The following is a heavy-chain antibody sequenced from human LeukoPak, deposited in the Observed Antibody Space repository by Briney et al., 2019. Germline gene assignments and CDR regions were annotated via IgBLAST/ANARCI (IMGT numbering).Heavy chain of an antibody. CDR2: ISYDGINK. V-gene: IGHV3-30-3*01. J-gene: IGHJ3*02. Sequence: PGGSLRLSCAASGFTFSSYAMHWVRQAPGKGLEWLAVISYDGINKYYADSVKGRFTISRDNSKTTPYLQVNTLRAEDTPVYYVQTGDAFDMWGQGTMVTVSS. CDR3: QTGDAFDM. CDR1: GFTFSSYA.